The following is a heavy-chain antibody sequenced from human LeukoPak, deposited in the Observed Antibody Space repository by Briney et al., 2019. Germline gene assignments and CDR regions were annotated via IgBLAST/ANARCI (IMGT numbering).Heavy chain of an antibody. D-gene: IGHD4-17*01. V-gene: IGHV1-69*04. Sequence: GASVKVSCKASGSTFSSYAISWMRQAPGQGLEWMGRIIPILGIANYAQKFQGRVTITADKSTSTAYMELSSLRSEDTAVYYCARVRSDYGDFHFDYWGQGTLVTVSS. J-gene: IGHJ4*02. CDR1: GSTFSSYA. CDR3: ARVRSDYGDFHFDY. CDR2: IIPILGIA.